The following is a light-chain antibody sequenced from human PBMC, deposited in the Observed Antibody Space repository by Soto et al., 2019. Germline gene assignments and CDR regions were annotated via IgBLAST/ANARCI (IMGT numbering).Light chain of an antibody. CDR2: AAS. V-gene: IGKV1-9*01. Sequence: DIQLTQSPSFLSASVGDRVTITCRASQGISSYLAWYQQKPGKAPKLLIYAASTLQSGVPSRFSGSGSGTEFTITISRLQPEDFATYYCQQLNSYPLTFGGGTKVEIK. J-gene: IGKJ4*01. CDR1: QGISSY. CDR3: QQLNSYPLT.